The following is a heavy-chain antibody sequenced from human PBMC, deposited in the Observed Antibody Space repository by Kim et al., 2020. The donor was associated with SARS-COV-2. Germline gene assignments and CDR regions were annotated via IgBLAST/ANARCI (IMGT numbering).Heavy chain of an antibody. V-gene: IGHV1-46*01. D-gene: IGHD6-13*01. Sequence: ASVKVSCKASGYTFTRYYMHWVRQAPGQGLEWMGIIKSSGGSTRYAQKFQGRVTMTRDTSTSTVYMELSSLRSEDTAVYYCATGASAAADVWGQGTTVTVSS. J-gene: IGHJ6*02. CDR3: ATGASAAADV. CDR2: IKSSGGST. CDR1: GYTFTRYY.